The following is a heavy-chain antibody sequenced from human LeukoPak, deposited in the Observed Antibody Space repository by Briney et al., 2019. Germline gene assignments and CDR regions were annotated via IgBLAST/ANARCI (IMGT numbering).Heavy chain of an antibody. V-gene: IGHV3-23*01. CDR3: ARASWVSSTDAVR. Sequence: GGSLRLSCVASGFNFSNYAMSWVRQVPGKGLEWVSGISGSGGSTYYADSVKGRFTLSSDSSRNTVYFQLNSLRVEDTAIYYCARASWVSSTDAVRWGQGTLVTVSS. J-gene: IGHJ4*02. D-gene: IGHD3-16*01. CDR1: GFNFSNYA. CDR2: ISGSGGST.